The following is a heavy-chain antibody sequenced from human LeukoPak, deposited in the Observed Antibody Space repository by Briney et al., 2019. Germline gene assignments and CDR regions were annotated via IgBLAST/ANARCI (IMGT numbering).Heavy chain of an antibody. Sequence: GGSLRVSCAASGFTFSRYWMSWVRQAPRKGLEWVANIKQDGSETYYVDSVKGRFTISRDNAKNSLYLQMNSLRVEDTAVYYCARTYYDYVWGARFPYGMDVWGQGTTVTVSS. J-gene: IGHJ6*02. V-gene: IGHV3-7*03. CDR1: GFTFSRYW. CDR2: IKQDGSET. D-gene: IGHD3-16*01. CDR3: ARTYYDYVWGARFPYGMDV.